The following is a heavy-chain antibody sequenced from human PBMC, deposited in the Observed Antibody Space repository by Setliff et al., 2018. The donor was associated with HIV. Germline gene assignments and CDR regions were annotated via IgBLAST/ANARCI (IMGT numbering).Heavy chain of an antibody. J-gene: IGHJ4*02. V-gene: IGHV4-61*09. Sequence: SETLSLTCSVSGGSINRGTYYWTWIRQSAGKGLEWIGHIYITGDTDYNPSLKSRVITSIDKSKNQFSLKIDSVTAADTAVYYCARRPLFGVVIASVAKMEFDYWGQGTLVTVSS. D-gene: IGHD3-3*01. CDR3: ARRPLFGVVIASVAKMEFDY. CDR2: IYITGDT. CDR1: GGSINRGTYY.